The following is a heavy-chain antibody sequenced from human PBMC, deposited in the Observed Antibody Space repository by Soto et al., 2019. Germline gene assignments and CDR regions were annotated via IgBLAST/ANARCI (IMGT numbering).Heavy chain of an antibody. Sequence: ASVKVSCKASGYTFTGYYMHWVRQAPGQGLEWMGWINPNSGGTNYAQKFQGWVTMTRDTSISTAYMELSRLRSDDTAVYYCARDGLTYSSSWLFDYWGQGTLVTVSS. J-gene: IGHJ4*02. D-gene: IGHD6-13*01. V-gene: IGHV1-2*04. CDR3: ARDGLTYSSSWLFDY. CDR2: INPNSGGT. CDR1: GYTFTGYY.